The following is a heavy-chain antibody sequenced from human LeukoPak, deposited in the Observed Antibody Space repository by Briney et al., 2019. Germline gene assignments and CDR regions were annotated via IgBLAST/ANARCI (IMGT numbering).Heavy chain of an antibody. Sequence: ASVKVSCKVSGYTLTELSMHWVRQAPGKGLEWMGGFDPEDGETIYAQKFQGRATMTEDTSTDTAYMELSSLRSEDTAVYYCATQQLVKSPKSNWFDPWGQGTLVTVSS. CDR1: GYTLTELS. D-gene: IGHD6-13*01. V-gene: IGHV1-24*01. CDR2: FDPEDGET. J-gene: IGHJ5*02. CDR3: ATQQLVKSPKSNWFDP.